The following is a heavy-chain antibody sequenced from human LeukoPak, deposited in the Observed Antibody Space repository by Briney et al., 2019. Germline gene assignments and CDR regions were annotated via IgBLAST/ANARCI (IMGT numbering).Heavy chain of an antibody. V-gene: IGHV3-21*01. CDR3: ARDFNYGDS. J-gene: IGHJ4*02. Sequence: GGSLRLSCAASGFTFSSYSMNWVRQAPGKGLEWVSSISSSNSYIYYADSLKGRFTISRDNAKNSLYLQMNSLRAEDTAVYYCARDFNYGDSWGQGTLVTVSS. D-gene: IGHD3-10*01. CDR2: ISSSNSYI. CDR1: GFTFSSYS.